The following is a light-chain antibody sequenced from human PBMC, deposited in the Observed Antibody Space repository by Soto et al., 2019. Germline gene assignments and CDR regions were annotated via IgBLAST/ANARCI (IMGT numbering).Light chain of an antibody. Sequence: QSVLTQPPSASGTPGQRVTISCSGSSSNLGINYVYWYQQLPGTAPKLLIYSNDQRPSGVPDRFSGSKSGTSASLAISGLRTEDEADYYCAAWDDSLSGVLFGGGTKLTVL. J-gene: IGLJ2*01. V-gene: IGLV1-47*02. CDR1: SSNLGINY. CDR2: SND. CDR3: AAWDDSLSGVL.